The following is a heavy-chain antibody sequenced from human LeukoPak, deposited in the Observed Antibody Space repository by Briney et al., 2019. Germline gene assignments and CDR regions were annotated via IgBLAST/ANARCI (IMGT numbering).Heavy chain of an antibody. J-gene: IGHJ4*02. V-gene: IGHV3-30*18. CDR1: GFTFSSYG. Sequence: PGGSLRLSCAASGFTFSSYGMHWVRQAPGKGLEWVAVISYDGSNKYYADSVKGRFTISRDNSKNTLYLQMNSLRAEDTAVYYCAKSEWLRLLDYWGQGTLVTVSS. D-gene: IGHD5-12*01. CDR3: AKSEWLRLLDY. CDR2: ISYDGSNK.